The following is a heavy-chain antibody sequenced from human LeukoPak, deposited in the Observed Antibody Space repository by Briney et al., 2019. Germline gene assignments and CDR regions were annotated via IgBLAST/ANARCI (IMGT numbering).Heavy chain of an antibody. Sequence: GGSLRLSCAASGLTVRSNYISWVRQAPGKGLDWVAVFFGGGGTHYAGSVKGRFTISRDQSKNTFHLQMNSVRVEDTAVYFCASWGSGSFYEYWGQGTLVTVSS. CDR3: ASWGSGSFYEY. CDR1: GLTVRSNY. V-gene: IGHV3-66*01. J-gene: IGHJ4*02. D-gene: IGHD1-26*01. CDR2: FFGGGGT.